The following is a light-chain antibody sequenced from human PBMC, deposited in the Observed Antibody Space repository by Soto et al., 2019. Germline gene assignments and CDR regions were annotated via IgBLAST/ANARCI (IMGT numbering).Light chain of an antibody. V-gene: IGLV2-14*03. CDR1: SSDIGDSNY. CDR2: DVS. CDR3: SSFRSSSTSDV. J-gene: IGLJ1*01. Sequence: QSALTQPASVSGSPGQSITISCTGTSSDIGDSNYVSWYQQHPGKAPKLVIYDVSNRPSGVSNRFSGSKSVNTASLTISGLQAEDEADYYCSSFRSSSTSDVFGTGTKLTVL.